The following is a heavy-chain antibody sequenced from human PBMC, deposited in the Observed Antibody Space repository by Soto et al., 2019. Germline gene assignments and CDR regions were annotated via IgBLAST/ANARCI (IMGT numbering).Heavy chain of an antibody. V-gene: IGHV3-23*01. J-gene: IGHJ4*02. CDR1: GFTFSNYA. D-gene: IGHD5-12*01. Sequence: EVQLLESGGGLVQPGGSLRLSCAASGFTFSNYAMSWVRQAPGKGLEWVSGISGSGGTTYYADSVTGRFTISRDNSQNTLFLQMTSLRVEDTAVYYCAKAPLVATISFLDYWGQGTLVTVSS. CDR2: ISGSGGTT. CDR3: AKAPLVATISFLDY.